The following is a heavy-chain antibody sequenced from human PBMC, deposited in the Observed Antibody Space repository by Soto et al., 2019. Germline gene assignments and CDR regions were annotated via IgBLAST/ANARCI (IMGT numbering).Heavy chain of an antibody. J-gene: IGHJ5*02. Sequence: SETLSLTCTVSGDSISSYYWSWIRQPPGKGLEWIGYIYYSGSTYYNPSLKSRVTISVDTSKNQFSLKLSSVTAADTAVYYCARWWSGSRQGFDPWGQGTLVTVSS. CDR2: IYYSGST. V-gene: IGHV4-59*12. CDR1: GDSISSYY. D-gene: IGHD3-3*01. CDR3: ARWWSGSRQGFDP.